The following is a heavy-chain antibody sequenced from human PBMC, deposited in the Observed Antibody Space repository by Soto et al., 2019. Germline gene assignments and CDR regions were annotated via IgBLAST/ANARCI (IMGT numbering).Heavy chain of an antibody. CDR2: ISSSSSYI. Sequence: GGSLRLSCAASGFTFSSYSMNWVRQAPGKGLEWVSSISSSSSYIYYADSGKGRFTISRDNAKNSLYLQMNSLRAEDTAVYYCARDVGEYYDSSGYLYYYYGMDVWGQGTTVTVSS. J-gene: IGHJ6*02. V-gene: IGHV3-21*01. CDR3: ARDVGEYYDSSGYLYYYYGMDV. D-gene: IGHD3-22*01. CDR1: GFTFSSYS.